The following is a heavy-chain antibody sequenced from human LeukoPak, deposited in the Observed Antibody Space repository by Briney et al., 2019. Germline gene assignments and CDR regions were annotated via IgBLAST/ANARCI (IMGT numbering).Heavy chain of an antibody. J-gene: IGHJ5*02. Sequence: GSLRLSCAASGFTFSSYEMNWVRQAPGKGLEWVSYISSSGSTIYYADSVKGRFTISRDNAKNSLYLQMNSLRAEDTAVYYCAREAADGYVFGEFDPWGQGTLVTVSS. CDR2: ISSSGSTI. V-gene: IGHV3-48*03. CDR1: GFTFSSYE. CDR3: AREAADGYVFGEFDP. D-gene: IGHD5-24*01.